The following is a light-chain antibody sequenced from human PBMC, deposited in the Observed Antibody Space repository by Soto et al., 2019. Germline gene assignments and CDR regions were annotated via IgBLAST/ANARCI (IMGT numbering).Light chain of an antibody. CDR3: HQYYSIPLT. CDR2: WAS. Sequence: DIVMTQSPDSLAVSLGERATINCKSSQSVLYTSNNKNYLAWYRQKPGQPPELLIYWASTRESGVPGRFSGSGSGTDFTLTISSLQAEDVAVYYCHQYYSIPLTFGGGTKVEIK. J-gene: IGKJ4*01. V-gene: IGKV4-1*01. CDR1: QSVLYTSNNKNY.